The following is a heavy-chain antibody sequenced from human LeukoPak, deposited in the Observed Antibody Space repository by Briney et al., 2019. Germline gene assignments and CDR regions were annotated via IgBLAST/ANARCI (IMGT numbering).Heavy chain of an antibody. V-gene: IGHV3-7*05. CDR2: IKEDGSEK. CDR3: ARDRWGEAFDI. D-gene: IGHD5-24*01. CDR1: GFTISNYW. J-gene: IGHJ3*02. Sequence: GGSLRLSCAASGFTISNYWMSWVRQAPGKGLEWVANIKEDGSEKYYVDSVTGRFTISRDNAKNSLYLQMNSLRAEDTAVYCCARDRWGEAFDIWGQGTLVTVSS.